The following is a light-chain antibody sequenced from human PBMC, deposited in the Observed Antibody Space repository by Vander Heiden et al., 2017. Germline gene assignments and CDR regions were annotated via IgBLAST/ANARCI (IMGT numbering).Light chain of an antibody. CDR1: QSIGSY. Sequence: DIQMTQSPSSLSASVGDRVTIPCRASQSIGSYLIPDQQKPGTGPKLLIYAASSLQSGVPSRFSGSGSGIDFTLTISSLQAEDFATYYCQQSYSTPTFGGGTKVEIK. V-gene: IGKV1-39*01. CDR3: QQSYSTPT. CDR2: AAS. J-gene: IGKJ4*01.